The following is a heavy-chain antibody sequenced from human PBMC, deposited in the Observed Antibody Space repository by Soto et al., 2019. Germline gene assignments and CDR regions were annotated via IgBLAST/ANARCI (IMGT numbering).Heavy chain of an antibody. J-gene: IGHJ4*02. V-gene: IGHV1-46*01. CDR1: GYTFTSYY. D-gene: IGHD3-10*01. CDR2: INPSGGST. Sequence: GASVKVSCKASGYTFTSYYMHCVRQAPGQVLEWMGIINPSGGSTSYAQKFQGRVTMTRDTSTSTVYMELSSLRSEDTAVYYCARDMITMVRGSPPGGTQGNWGQGTLVTVSS. CDR3: ARDMITMVRGSPPGGTQGN.